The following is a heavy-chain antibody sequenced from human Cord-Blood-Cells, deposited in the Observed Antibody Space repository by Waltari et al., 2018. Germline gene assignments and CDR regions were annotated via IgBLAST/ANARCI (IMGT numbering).Heavy chain of an antibody. CDR3: ARRGSPRSTVVTRDWYFDL. CDR2: INPSGGST. D-gene: IGHD2-21*02. V-gene: IGHV1-46*01. Sequence: QVQLVQSGAEVKKPGASVKVSCKASGYTFTRYYMHWVRQAPGQGPEWMGIINPSGGSTSYAQKFQGRVTMTRDTSTSTVYMELSSLRSEDTAVYYCARRGSPRSTVVTRDWYFDLWGRGTLVTVSS. CDR1: GYTFTRYY. J-gene: IGHJ2*01.